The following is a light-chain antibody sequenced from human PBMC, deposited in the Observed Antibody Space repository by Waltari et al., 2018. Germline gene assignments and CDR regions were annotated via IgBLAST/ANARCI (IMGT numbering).Light chain of an antibody. CDR1: QALSSW. CDR2: AAS. Sequence: DIQMTQSPSSVSASVGVRVTITCRASQALSSWLAWYQQKPGKAPKLLIYAASSLQSGVPSRFSGSGFGTDFTLTISSLQPEDFATYFCQQFDTFPLTFGQGTRLEIK. J-gene: IGKJ5*01. CDR3: QQFDTFPLT. V-gene: IGKV1-12*01.